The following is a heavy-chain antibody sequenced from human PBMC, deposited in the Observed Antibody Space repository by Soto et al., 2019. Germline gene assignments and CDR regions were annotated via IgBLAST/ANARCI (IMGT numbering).Heavy chain of an antibody. D-gene: IGHD1-26*01. J-gene: IGHJ3*02. V-gene: IGHV3-33*08. CDR2: IWYDGSNK. CDR3: ARDGPYSGSYHDAFDI. CDR1: GFTFSSYG. Sequence: GGSLRLSFAASGFTFSSYGMHWVRQAPGKGLEWVAVIWYDGSNKYYADSVKGRFTISRDNSKNTLYLQMNSLRAEDTAVYYCARDGPYSGSYHDAFDIWGQGTMVTVSS.